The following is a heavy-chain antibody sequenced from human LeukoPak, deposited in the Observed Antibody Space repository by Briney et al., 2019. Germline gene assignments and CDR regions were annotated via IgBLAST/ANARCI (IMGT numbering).Heavy chain of an antibody. V-gene: IGHV3-33*01. D-gene: IGHD3-22*01. Sequence: PGRSLRLSCAASGFTFNYHGMHWVRQAPGKGLEWVAVIWSDGSKKYYADSVKGRFTVSRDDSKSTLYLQMNSLRVEDTALYFCARDDDTSSHYSRFDYWGRGTLVTVSS. J-gene: IGHJ4*02. CDR2: IWSDGSKK. CDR3: ARDDDTSSHYSRFDY. CDR1: GFTFNYHG.